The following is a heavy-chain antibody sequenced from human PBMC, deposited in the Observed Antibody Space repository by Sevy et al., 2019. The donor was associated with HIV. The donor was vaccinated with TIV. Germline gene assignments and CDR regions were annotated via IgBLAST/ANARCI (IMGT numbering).Heavy chain of an antibody. CDR3: AKEAATSGSYQVDWNFDL. D-gene: IGHD1-26*01. Sequence: GESLKISCAASGFTFNKYAMNWVRQAPGKGLEWVSVISGSGDATHFAYSVKGRFSISRDNSKNTTYLQMNGLRSEDTAIYYCAKEAATSGSYQVDWNFDLWGRGILVTVSS. J-gene: IGHJ2*01. V-gene: IGHV3-23*01. CDR1: GFTFNKYA. CDR2: ISGSGDAT.